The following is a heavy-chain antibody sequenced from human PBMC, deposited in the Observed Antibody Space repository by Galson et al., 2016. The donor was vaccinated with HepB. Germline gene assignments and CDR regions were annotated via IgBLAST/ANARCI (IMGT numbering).Heavy chain of an antibody. V-gene: IGHV4-31*03. Sequence: TLSLTCTVSGGSISSGGYYWSWIRQHPGKGLEWIGYIYYSGSTYYNPSLKSRVTISVDTSKDQFSLKLSSVTAADTAVYYCARFSDYGDYGFDYWGQGTLVTVSS. J-gene: IGHJ4*02. CDR2: IYYSGST. CDR1: GGSISSGGYY. CDR3: ARFSDYGDYGFDY. D-gene: IGHD4-17*01.